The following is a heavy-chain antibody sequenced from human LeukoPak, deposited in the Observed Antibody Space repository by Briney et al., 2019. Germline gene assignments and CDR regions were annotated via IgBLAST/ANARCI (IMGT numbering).Heavy chain of an antibody. Sequence: PGGSLRLSCAASGFTFSSYAMSWVRQAPGKGLEWVSAISGSGGGTYYADSVKGRFTISRDNSKNTLYLQMNSLRAEDTAVYYCAKLYSSGWYGAVDYWGQGTLVTVSS. CDR1: GFTFSSYA. D-gene: IGHD6-19*01. CDR3: AKLYSSGWYGAVDY. J-gene: IGHJ4*02. CDR2: ISGSGGGT. V-gene: IGHV3-23*01.